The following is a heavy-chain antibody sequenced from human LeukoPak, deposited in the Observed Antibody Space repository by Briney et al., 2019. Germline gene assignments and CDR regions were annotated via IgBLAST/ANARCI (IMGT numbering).Heavy chain of an antibody. CDR3: ARGGVTYYYDSSGSNLQYYFDY. CDR2: IKQDGSEK. V-gene: IGHV3-7*01. Sequence: GGSLRLSCAASGFTFSSYWMSWVRQAPGKGLEWVANIKQDGSEKYYVDSVKGRFTISRDNAKNSLYLQMNSLRAEDTAVYYCARGGVTYYYDSSGSNLQYYFDYWGQGTLVTVSS. J-gene: IGHJ4*02. CDR1: GFTFSSYW. D-gene: IGHD3-22*01.